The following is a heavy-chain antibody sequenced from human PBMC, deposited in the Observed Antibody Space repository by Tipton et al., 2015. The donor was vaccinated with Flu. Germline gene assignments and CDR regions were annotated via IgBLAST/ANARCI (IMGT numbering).Heavy chain of an antibody. D-gene: IGHD6-6*01. CDR3: ARDSPRFEYSSFKRGFGAFDI. CDR1: GGSISNGNYY. V-gene: IGHV4-39*07. Sequence: PGLVKPSETLSLTCTVSGGSISNGNYYWGWVRQPPGKGLEWIGSIYYSGSTYYNPSLKSRVTISVDTSKNQFSLKLSSVTAADTAVYYCARDSPRFEYSSFKRGFGAFDIWVQGTMVTVSS. CDR2: IYYSGST. J-gene: IGHJ3*02.